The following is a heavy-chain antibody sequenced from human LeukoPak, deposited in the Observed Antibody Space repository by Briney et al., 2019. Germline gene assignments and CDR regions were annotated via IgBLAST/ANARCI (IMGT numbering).Heavy chain of an antibody. CDR3: ARQVITMVRGVISASWFDP. J-gene: IGHJ5*02. CDR2: IYYSGST. CDR1: GGSISSSSYY. V-gene: IGHV4-39*01. D-gene: IGHD3-10*01. Sequence: SETLSLTCTVSGGSISSSSYYWGWIRQPPGKGLEWIGSIYYSGSTYYNPSLKSRVTISVDTSKNQFSLKLSSVTAADTAVYYCARQVITMVRGVISASWFDPWGQGTLVTVSS.